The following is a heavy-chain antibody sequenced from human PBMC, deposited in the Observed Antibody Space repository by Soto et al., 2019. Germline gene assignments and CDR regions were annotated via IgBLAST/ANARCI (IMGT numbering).Heavy chain of an antibody. Sequence: QVQLVQSGAEVKKPGSSVKVSCQASGSYALHWVRKAPGQGLEWQGGVIPMSGTTKSAQSFQGRVTISADTSTNTAYMELNSLRSDDAAVSYCATGGYRGAGSLGVWVANWGQGTLITVDS. J-gene: IGHJ4*02. V-gene: IGHV1-69*06. CDR3: ATGGYRGAGSLGVWVAN. D-gene: IGHD3-10*01. CDR1: GSYA. CDR2: VIPMSGTT.